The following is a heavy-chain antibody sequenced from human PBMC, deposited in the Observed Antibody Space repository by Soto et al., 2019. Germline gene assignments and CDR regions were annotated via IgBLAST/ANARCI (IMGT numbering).Heavy chain of an antibody. CDR1: GFTFSSYA. Sequence: EVQLLESGGGLVQPGGSLRLSCAASGFTFSSYAMSWVRQAPGKGLEWVSAISGSGGSTYYADSVKGRFTIPGDNSKNTLYLQMNSLRAEDTAVYYCAKIRGLVVPAEPLDYWGQGTLVTVSS. CDR2: ISGSGGST. V-gene: IGHV3-23*01. D-gene: IGHD2-2*01. CDR3: AKIRGLVVPAEPLDY. J-gene: IGHJ4*02.